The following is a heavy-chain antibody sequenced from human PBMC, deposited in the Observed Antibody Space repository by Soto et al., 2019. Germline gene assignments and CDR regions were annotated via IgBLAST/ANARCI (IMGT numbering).Heavy chain of an antibody. V-gene: IGHV3-64*04. CDR1: GFTFSSHG. CDR2: IRSNTDTT. CDR3: AKASGGGWPYYFDS. J-gene: IGHJ4*02. Sequence: GGALRLSCSASGFTFSSHGMHWVRQTPGKRLEWVSAIRSNTDTTYYPDSMRGRFTISRDNSENTIFLQMNSLRVEDSAVYFCAKASGGGWPYYFDSWGQGTLVTVSS. D-gene: IGHD2-15*01.